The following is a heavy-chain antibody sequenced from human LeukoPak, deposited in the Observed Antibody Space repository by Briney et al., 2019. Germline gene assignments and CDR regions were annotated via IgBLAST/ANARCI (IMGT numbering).Heavy chain of an antibody. D-gene: IGHD6-13*01. CDR1: GFAFSSYA. CDR3: AKSRLGIGYSSTWYPGDP. Sequence: GGSLRLSCAASGFAFSSYAMSWVRQAPGKGLEWVSAISGSGGGTYFADSVKGRFTISRDNSKNTLSLQMNSLRAEDTAVYYCAKSRLGIGYSSTWYPGDPWGQGTLVTVSS. J-gene: IGHJ5*02. CDR2: ISGSGGGT. V-gene: IGHV3-23*01.